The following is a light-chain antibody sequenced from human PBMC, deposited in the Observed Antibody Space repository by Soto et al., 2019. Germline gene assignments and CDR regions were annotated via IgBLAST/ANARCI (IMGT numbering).Light chain of an antibody. V-gene: IGLV1-51*01. CDR1: SSNIGNND. CDR3: GTWDSSLSAYV. Sequence: QSVLTQPPSVSAAPGQKVTISCPGSSSNIGNNDVSWYQQLPGTAPKLLIYDNNKRPSGIPDRFYGSQPGTSATLGITGLKTGDEADYYCGTWDSSLSAYVFGPGTQRTVL. J-gene: IGLJ7*01. CDR2: DNN.